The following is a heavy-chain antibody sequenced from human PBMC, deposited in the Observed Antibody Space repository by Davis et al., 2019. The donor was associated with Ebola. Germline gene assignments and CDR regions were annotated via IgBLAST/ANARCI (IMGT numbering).Heavy chain of an antibody. D-gene: IGHD2-15*01. J-gene: IGHJ6*02. CDR3: ARSFLHRQIVVVVAAASAPYYYGMDV. CDR2: ISGDGTLT. Sequence: GESLKISCAASGFTFDNYAMHWVRQVPGKGLECVSLISGDGTLTYYADSVKGRFTISRDNAKNSLYLQMNSLRDEDTAVYYCARSFLHRQIVVVVAAASAPYYYGMDVWGQGTTVTVSS. CDR1: GFTFDNYA. V-gene: IGHV3-43*02.